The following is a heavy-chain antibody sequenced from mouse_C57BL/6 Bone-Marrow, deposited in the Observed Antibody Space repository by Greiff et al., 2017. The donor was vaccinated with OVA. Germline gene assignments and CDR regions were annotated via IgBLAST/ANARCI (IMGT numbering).Heavy chain of an antibody. CDR1: GYTFTSYG. J-gene: IGHJ1*03. D-gene: IGHD1-1*01. Sequence: VQRVESGAELARPGASVKLSCKASGYTFTSYGISWVKQRTGQGLEWIGEIYPRSGNTYYNEKFKGKATLTADKSSSTAYMELRSLTSEDSAVYFCARSYGSSHWYFDVWGTGTTVTVSS. V-gene: IGHV1-81*01. CDR3: ARSYGSSHWYFDV. CDR2: IYPRSGNT.